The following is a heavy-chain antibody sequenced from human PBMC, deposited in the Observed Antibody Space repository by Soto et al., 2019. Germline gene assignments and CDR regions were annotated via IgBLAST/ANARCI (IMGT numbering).Heavy chain of an antibody. Sequence: QVQLVESGGGVVQPGRSLRLSCAASGFTFSSYGMHWVRQAPGKGLEWVAVIWYDGSNKYYADSVKGRFTISRDNSKNTLYLQMNSLRAEDTAVYYCARVKGLCGDYDYWGQGTLVTVSS. CDR2: IWYDGSNK. V-gene: IGHV3-33*01. CDR3: ARVKGLCGDYDY. J-gene: IGHJ4*02. D-gene: IGHD4-17*01. CDR1: GFTFSSYG.